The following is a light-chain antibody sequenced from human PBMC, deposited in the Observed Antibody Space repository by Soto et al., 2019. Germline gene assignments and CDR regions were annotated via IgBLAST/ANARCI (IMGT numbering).Light chain of an antibody. CDR1: SSDVGAFNL. CDR2: DVS. CDR3: CSYAGSYTFGV. Sequence: QSVLTQPPSASGSPGQSVTISCTGTSSDVGAFNLVSWYQQHPGKAPKLMIYDVSKRPSGVPDRFSGSNSGNTASLTISGLQAEDEADYYCCSYAGSYTFGVFGTGTKVTVL. J-gene: IGLJ1*01. V-gene: IGLV2-11*01.